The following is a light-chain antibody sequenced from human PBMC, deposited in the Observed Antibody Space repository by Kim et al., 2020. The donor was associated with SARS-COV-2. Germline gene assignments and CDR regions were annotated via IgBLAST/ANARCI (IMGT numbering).Light chain of an antibody. J-gene: IGLJ2*01. V-gene: IGLV3-1*01. CDR2: QDR. CDR1: KLGDKY. Sequence: VSPGQTASITCSGDKLGDKYVCWYQQKPGQSPVLVMYQDRKRPSGIPERFSGSNSGNTATLTISGTQAMDEADYYCQAWDSGTAVVFGGGTQLTVL. CDR3: QAWDSGTAVV.